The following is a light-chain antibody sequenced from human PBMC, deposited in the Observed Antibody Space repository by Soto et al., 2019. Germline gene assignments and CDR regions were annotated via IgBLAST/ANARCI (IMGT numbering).Light chain of an antibody. CDR3: LQHKSYPWT. J-gene: IGKJ1*01. CDR1: QDIRND. V-gene: IGKV1-17*01. CDR2: SAS. Sequence: DIQMTQSPSSLSASVGDRVTITCRASQDIRNDLGWYQQKPGKAPKRLIYSASSLRSGVPSRFSGSGTGTEFTLTISSLQPEDSATYFCLQHKSYPWTFGQGTTVDFK.